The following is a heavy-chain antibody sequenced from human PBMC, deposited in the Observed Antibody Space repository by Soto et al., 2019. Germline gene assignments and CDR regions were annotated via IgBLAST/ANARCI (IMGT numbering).Heavy chain of an antibody. V-gene: IGHV4-59*01. D-gene: IGHD2-21*02. CDR1: GGSISSYY. CDR3: ARVVVVTEDWYFDL. J-gene: IGHJ2*01. CDR2: IYYSGST. Sequence: QVQLQESGPGLVKPSETLSLTCTVSGGSISSYYWSWIRQPPGKGLEWIGYIYYSGSTNYNPSLKSRVTISVDTSKNQFSLKLSSVTAADTAVYYCARVVVVTEDWYFDLWGRGTLVTVSS.